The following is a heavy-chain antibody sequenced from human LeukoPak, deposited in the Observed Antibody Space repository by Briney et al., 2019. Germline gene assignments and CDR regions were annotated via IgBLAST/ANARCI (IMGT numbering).Heavy chain of an antibody. CDR1: GYIFDIYA. Sequence: ASVKVSCKASGYIFDIYAMIWVRQAPGQGLELMGWIYTNTGIPTYAQGFTGRFVFSLDTSVSTAYLHISSLKTEDTAVYYCARDYTVALGTTTYFQHWGQGTLVTVSS. CDR3: ARDYTVALGTTTYFQH. V-gene: IGHV7-4-1*02. CDR2: IYTNTGIP. D-gene: IGHD1-7*01. J-gene: IGHJ1*01.